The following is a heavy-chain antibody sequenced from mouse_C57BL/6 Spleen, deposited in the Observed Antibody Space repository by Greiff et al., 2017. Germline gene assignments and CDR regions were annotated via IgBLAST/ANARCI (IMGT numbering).Heavy chain of an antibody. J-gene: IGHJ1*03. Sequence: VKVVESGAELVKPGASVKMSCKASGYTFTTYPIEWMKQNHGKSLEWIGNFHPYNDDTKYNEKFKGKATLTVEKSSSTVYLELSRLTSDDSAVYYCARGDYGSSSWYFDVWGTGITVTVSS. CDR3: ARGDYGSSSWYFDV. CDR2: FHPYNDDT. V-gene: IGHV1-47*01. CDR1: GYTFTTYP. D-gene: IGHD1-1*01.